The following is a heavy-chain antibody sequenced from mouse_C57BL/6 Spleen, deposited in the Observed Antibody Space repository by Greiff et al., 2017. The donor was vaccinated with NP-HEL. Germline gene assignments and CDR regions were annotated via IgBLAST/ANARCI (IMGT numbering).Heavy chain of an antibody. D-gene: IGHD4-1*02. Sequence: VQLQQSGAELVKPGASVKLSCTASGFNIKDYYMHWVKQRTEQGLEWIGRIDPEDGETKYDPKFQGKATITADTSSNTAYLQLSSLTSEDTAVYYCASPQLGCFDYWGQGTTLTVSS. CDR3: ASPQLGCFDY. CDR2: IDPEDGET. J-gene: IGHJ2*01. V-gene: IGHV14-2*01. CDR1: GFNIKDYY.